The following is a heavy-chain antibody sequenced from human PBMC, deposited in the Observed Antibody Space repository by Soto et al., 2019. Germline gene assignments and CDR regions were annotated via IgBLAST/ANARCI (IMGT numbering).Heavy chain of an antibody. Sequence: GGSLRLSCAASGFTFSSYAMHWVRQAPGKGLEYVSAISSNGGSTYYANSVKGRFTISRDNSKNTLYLQMGSLRAEDMAVYYCARDWQAYIGSGLSYFDYWGQGTLVTVSS. CDR2: ISSNGGST. CDR1: GFTFSSYA. J-gene: IGHJ4*02. CDR3: ARDWQAYIGSGLSYFDY. D-gene: IGHD5-12*01. V-gene: IGHV3-64*01.